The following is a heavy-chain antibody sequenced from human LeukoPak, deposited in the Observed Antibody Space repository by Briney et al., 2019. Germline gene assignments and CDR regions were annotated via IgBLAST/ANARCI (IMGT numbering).Heavy chain of an antibody. D-gene: IGHD6-19*01. CDR3: ARDVEQWLVKGFDY. V-gene: IGHV3-30*04. Sequence: GGSLRLSCAASGVTLSNHALHWVRQAPGKGLEWVAVVSYDGSHKYYADSVKGRFTISSDDSRNTLYLQMNSLRGEDTAVYYCARDVEQWLVKGFDYWGQGTLVTVSS. CDR1: GVTLSNHA. J-gene: IGHJ4*02. CDR2: VSYDGSHK.